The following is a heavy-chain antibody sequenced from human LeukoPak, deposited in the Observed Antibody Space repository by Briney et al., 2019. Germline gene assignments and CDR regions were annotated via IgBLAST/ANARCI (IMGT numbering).Heavy chain of an antibody. V-gene: IGHV4-59*01. J-gene: IGHJ4*02. CDR1: GGSISSYY. Sequence: SETLSLTCTVSGGSISSYYWSWLRQPPGKGLEWIGYIYYSGSTNYNPSLKSRVTISVDTSKNQFSLKLSSVTAADTAVYYCARALYYDSSGYLDYWGQGTLVTVSS. CDR3: ARALYYDSSGYLDY. CDR2: IYYSGST. D-gene: IGHD3-22*01.